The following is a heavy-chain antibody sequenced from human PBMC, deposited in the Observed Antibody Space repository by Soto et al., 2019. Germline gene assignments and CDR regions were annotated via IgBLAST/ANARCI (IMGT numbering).Heavy chain of an antibody. Sequence: SETLSLTCAVSGGSISSSNWWSWVRQPPGKGLEWIGEIYHSGSTNYNPSLKSRVTISVDKSKNQFSLKLSSVTAADTAVYYCARISAWQLERPLHLYYFDYWGKGTLVTVSS. J-gene: IGHJ4*02. CDR1: GGSISSSNW. CDR2: IYHSGST. D-gene: IGHD1-1*01. V-gene: IGHV4-4*02. CDR3: ARISAWQLERPLHLYYFDY.